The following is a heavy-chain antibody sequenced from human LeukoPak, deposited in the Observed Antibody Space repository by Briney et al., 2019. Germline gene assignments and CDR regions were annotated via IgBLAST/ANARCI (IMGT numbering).Heavy chain of an antibody. V-gene: IGHV3-33*01. D-gene: IGHD2-21*02. J-gene: IGHJ4*02. Sequence: GGSLRLSCAASGFTFSSYGMHWVRQAPGKGLEWVAVIWYDGSNKYYADSVKGRFTISRDNAKNSLYLQMNSLRAEDTAVYYCARLGDCIDYWGQGTLVTVSS. CDR1: GFTFSSYG. CDR3: ARLGDCIDY. CDR2: IWYDGSNK.